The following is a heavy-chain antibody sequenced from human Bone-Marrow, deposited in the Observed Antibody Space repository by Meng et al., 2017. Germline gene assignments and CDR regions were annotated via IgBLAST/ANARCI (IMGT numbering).Heavy chain of an antibody. V-gene: IGHV4-59*01. D-gene: IGHD1-1*01. CDR3: ARGTRPLLFQH. CDR1: SGSINSYF. Sequence: VQLPESGPGLVKPSETLSPTCTASSGSINSYFWSWIRQPPGKGPGWIGYISYSGSTNYNPSLKSRVTISVDTSKNQFSLKLSSVTAADTAVYYCARGTRPLLFQHWGQGTLVTVSS. CDR2: ISYSGST. J-gene: IGHJ1*01.